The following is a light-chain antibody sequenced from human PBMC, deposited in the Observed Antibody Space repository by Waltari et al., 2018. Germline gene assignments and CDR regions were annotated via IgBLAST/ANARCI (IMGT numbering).Light chain of an antibody. V-gene: IGKV1-5*03. J-gene: IGKJ1*01. Sequence: DIQMTQSPSTLSASVGDRVTITCRASQSITNWLAWYQHKPGKAPNLLIYKASNLESGVPSRFSGSGSGTEFTLTISSLQPDDFATYYCQQYDNYWTFGQGTKVEIK. CDR3: QQYDNYWT. CDR2: KAS. CDR1: QSITNW.